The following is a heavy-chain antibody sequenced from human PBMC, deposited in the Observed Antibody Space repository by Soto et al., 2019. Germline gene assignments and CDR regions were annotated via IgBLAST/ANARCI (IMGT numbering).Heavy chain of an antibody. J-gene: IGHJ4*02. V-gene: IGHV3-33*01. CDR2: IWSDGTKQ. CDR3: ARDVDTSSHFSHFDY. D-gene: IGHD2-2*01. Sequence: QVQVVESGGGVVQPGRSLRLSCAASGFTFSRYGMHWVRQAPGKGLEWVAVIWSDGTKQYYAESVKGRFTISRDNSKNTVFLQMRSLRVEDTAVYYCARDVDTSSHFSHFDYWGQGTLVTVSS. CDR1: GFTFSRYG.